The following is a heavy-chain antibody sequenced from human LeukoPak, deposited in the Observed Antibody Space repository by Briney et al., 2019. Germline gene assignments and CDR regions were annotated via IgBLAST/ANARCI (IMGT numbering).Heavy chain of an antibody. CDR1: GGTFSRYA. Sequence: ASVKVSCKASGGTFSRYAISWVRQGPGEGLEWMGGIITIFSTTIYAQKFQGRVTITTDKSTSTAYMELRSMRSEDTAVYYCARAARRIIAAAEGNDYWGRGTLVTVSS. V-gene: IGHV1-69*05. J-gene: IGHJ4*02. D-gene: IGHD6-13*01. CDR3: ARAARRIIAAAEGNDY. CDR2: IITIFSTT.